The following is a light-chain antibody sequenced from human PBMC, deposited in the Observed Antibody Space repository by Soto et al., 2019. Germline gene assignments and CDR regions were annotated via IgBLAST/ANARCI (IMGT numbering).Light chain of an antibody. CDR2: GAS. J-gene: IGKJ1*01. CDR1: QSVSSNH. V-gene: IGKV3-20*01. Sequence: DIVLTQSPGTLSLSPGERAALSCRASQSVSSNHLAWYQQKPGQAPRLLIYGASSRATGIPDRFSGSGSGTEFTLTISSLQPDDFATYYCQQYNSYFWTFGQGTKVDIK. CDR3: QQYNSYFWT.